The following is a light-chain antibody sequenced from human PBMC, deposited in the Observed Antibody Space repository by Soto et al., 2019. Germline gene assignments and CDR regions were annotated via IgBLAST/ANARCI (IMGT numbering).Light chain of an antibody. CDR2: GAS. CDR3: QQYNNWWT. Sequence: EIVLSQSPGTLSLSPGDTATLSCRASQSVSSNLAWYQQKPGQAPRLLIYGASTRATGIPARFSGSGSGTEFTLTISSLQSEDFAVYYCQQYNNWWTFGQGTKVDI. V-gene: IGKV3-15*01. CDR1: QSVSSN. J-gene: IGKJ1*01.